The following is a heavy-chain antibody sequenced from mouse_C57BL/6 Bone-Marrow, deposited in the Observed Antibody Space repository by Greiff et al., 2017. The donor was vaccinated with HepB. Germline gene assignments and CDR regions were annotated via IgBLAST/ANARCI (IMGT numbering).Heavy chain of an antibody. D-gene: IGHD1-1*01. CDR2: INPNYGTT. J-gene: IGHJ1*03. Sequence: QLQESGPELVKPGASVKISCKASGYSFTDYNMNWVKQSNGKSLEWIGVINPNYGTTSYNQKFKGKATLTVDQSSSTAYMQLNSLTSEDSAVYYCARGTTVVHYWYFDVWGTGTTVTVSS. CDR3: ARGTTVVHYWYFDV. CDR1: GYSFTDYN. V-gene: IGHV1-39*01.